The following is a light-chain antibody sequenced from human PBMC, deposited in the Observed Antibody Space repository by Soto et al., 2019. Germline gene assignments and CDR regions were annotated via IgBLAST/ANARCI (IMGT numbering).Light chain of an antibody. CDR3: QQYNSYPLP. V-gene: IGKV1-5*03. CDR1: QSISSW. J-gene: IGKJ1*01. Sequence: DIQMTQSPSTLSASVGDRVTITCRASQSISSWLAWYQQKPGKAPKLLIYKASSLESGVPSRFSGSGSGTEFTLTISSLQPDDFANSYCQQYNSYPLPFGQGTKVEIK. CDR2: KAS.